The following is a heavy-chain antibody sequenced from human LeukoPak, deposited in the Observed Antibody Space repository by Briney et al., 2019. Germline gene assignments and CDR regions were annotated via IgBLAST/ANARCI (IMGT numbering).Heavy chain of an antibody. J-gene: IGHJ3*02. CDR1: GYTFSSYA. CDR2: ISGSGGST. CDR3: AKWNSGYDAFDI. D-gene: IGHD5-12*01. Sequence: PGGSLRLSCVASGYTFSSYAMSWVRQTPEEGLEWVSAISGSGGSTYYADSVKGRFTISRDNSKNTLYLQMNSLRAEDTAVYYCAKWNSGYDAFDIWGQGTMVTVSS. V-gene: IGHV3-23*01.